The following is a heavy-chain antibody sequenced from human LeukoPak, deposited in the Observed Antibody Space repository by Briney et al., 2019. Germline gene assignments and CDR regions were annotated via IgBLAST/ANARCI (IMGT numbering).Heavy chain of an antibody. D-gene: IGHD2-2*01. Sequence: GASVKVSCKASGYTFTSYGISWVRQAPGQGLEWMGWISAYNGNTNYAQKLQGRVTMTTDTSTSTAYMELRSLRSDDTAVYYCARNYQQPPYYYYYMDVWGKGTTVTVSS. CDR1: GYTFTSYG. CDR3: ARNYQQPPYYYYYMDV. CDR2: ISAYNGNT. V-gene: IGHV1-18*01. J-gene: IGHJ6*03.